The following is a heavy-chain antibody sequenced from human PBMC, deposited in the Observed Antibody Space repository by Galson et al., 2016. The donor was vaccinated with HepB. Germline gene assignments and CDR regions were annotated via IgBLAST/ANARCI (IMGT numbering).Heavy chain of an antibody. J-gene: IGHJ4*02. V-gene: IGHV6-1*01. CDR3: ARESGVAGYFDY. Sequence: CAISGDSVSSKSAGWNWIRLSPSRGLEWLGRTYYRSDWYDDFAVSVKSRITINPDTSKNQFSLHLNSVTPEDTAVYYCARESGVAGYFDYWGQGTLVTVSS. CDR2: TYYRSDWYD. D-gene: IGHD6-19*01. CDR1: GDSVSSKSAG.